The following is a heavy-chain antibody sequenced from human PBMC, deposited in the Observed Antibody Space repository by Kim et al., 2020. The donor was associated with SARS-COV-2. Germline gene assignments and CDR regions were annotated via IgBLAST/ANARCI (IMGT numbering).Heavy chain of an antibody. V-gene: IGHV7-4-1*02. CDR3: AAYFTNTPLLFDY. Sequence: YAQGFTGRFVFSLDTSVSTAYLQISSLKAEDTAVYYCAAYFTNTPLLFDYWGQGTLVTVSS. D-gene: IGHD5-12*01. J-gene: IGHJ4*02.